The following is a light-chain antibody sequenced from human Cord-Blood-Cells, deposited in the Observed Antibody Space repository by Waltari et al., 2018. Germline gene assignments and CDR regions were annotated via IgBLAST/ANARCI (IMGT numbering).Light chain of an antibody. CDR2: EVS. Sequence: QSALPQPASVSGSPGQSITISCTGTSSDVGGYNSVSWYQQHPGKAPKLMIYEVSNRPSGVSNRFSGSKSGNTASLTISGLQAEDEADYYCSSYTSSSTLYVFGTGTKVTVL. CDR3: SSYTSSSTLYV. J-gene: IGLJ1*01. V-gene: IGLV2-14*01. CDR1: SSDVGGYNS.